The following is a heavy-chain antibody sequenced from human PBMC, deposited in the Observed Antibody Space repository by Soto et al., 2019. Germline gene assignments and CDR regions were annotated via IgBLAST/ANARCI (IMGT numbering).Heavy chain of an antibody. D-gene: IGHD1-26*01. V-gene: IGHV1-2*04. CDR3: ARVHPTGGHWFDP. J-gene: IGHJ5*02. CDR2: INPNSGGT. CDR1: GYTFTGYY. Sequence: QVQLVQSGAEVKKPGASVKVSCKASGYTFTGYYMHWVRQAPGQGLEWMGWINPNSGGTNYAQKFQGWVTMTRDTSISTAYMELSRLRSGDTAVYYCARVHPTGGHWFDPWGQGTLVTVSS.